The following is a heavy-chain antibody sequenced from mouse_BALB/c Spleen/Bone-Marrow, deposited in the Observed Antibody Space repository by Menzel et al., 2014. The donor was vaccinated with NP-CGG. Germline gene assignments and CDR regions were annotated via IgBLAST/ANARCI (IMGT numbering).Heavy chain of an antibody. CDR1: GYTFTSYW. CDR2: IFPGTGTT. Sequence: VKLVESGAELVKPGASVKLSCKTSGYTFTSYWIQWVKQRPGQGLGWIGEIFPGTGTTYYNEKFKDKATLTIDTSSSTAYMQLSRLASEDSTVYFCARKGISTVIATAYYFDYWGQGSTLTVSS. D-gene: IGHD2-4*01. J-gene: IGHJ2*01. CDR3: ARKGISTVIATAYYFDY. V-gene: IGHV1S132*01.